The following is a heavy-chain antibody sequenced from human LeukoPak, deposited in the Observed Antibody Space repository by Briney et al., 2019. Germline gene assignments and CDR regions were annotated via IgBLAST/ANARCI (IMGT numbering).Heavy chain of an antibody. CDR1: GFTFSSYA. Sequence: GGSLRLSCAASGFTFSSYAMGWVRQAPGKGLEWVSAISGSGGSTYYADSVKGRFTISRDNSKNTLYLQMNSLRAEDTAVYYCAKRPHFIVVVPAAYTYWGQGTLVTVSS. J-gene: IGHJ4*02. CDR2: ISGSGGST. CDR3: AKRPHFIVVVPAAYTY. D-gene: IGHD2-2*01. V-gene: IGHV3-23*01.